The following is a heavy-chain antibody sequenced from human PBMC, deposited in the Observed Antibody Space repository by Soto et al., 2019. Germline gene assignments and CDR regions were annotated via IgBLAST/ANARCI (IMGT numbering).Heavy chain of an antibody. D-gene: IGHD3-10*01. Sequence: PSETLSLTCAVSGGSISSSNWWSWVRQPPGKGLEWIGEIYHSGSTNYNPSLKSRVTISVDKSKNQFSLKLSSVTAADTAVYYCVRKGQIMVRGVEIYYYYYGMDVWGQGTTVTVSS. J-gene: IGHJ6*02. V-gene: IGHV4-4*02. CDR2: IYHSGST. CDR3: VRKGQIMVRGVEIYYYYYGMDV. CDR1: GGSISSSNW.